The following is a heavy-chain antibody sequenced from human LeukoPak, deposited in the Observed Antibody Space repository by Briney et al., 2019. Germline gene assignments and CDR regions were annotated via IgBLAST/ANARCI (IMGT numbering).Heavy chain of an antibody. CDR2: ISSSSSYI. CDR3: ARQPPSCPDC. CDR1: GFTFSSYN. D-gene: IGHD2-2*01. Sequence: PGGSLRLSCAASGFTFSSYNMNWVRQAPGKGLEWVSSISSSSSYIYYADSVKGRFTISRDNAKNSLYLQMNSLRAEDTAVYYCARQPPSCPDCWGQGTLVTVSS. J-gene: IGHJ4*02. V-gene: IGHV3-21*01.